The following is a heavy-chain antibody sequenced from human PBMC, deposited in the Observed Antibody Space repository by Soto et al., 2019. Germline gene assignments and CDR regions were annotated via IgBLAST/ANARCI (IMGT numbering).Heavy chain of an antibody. CDR3: ARVFSDSSSFFDP. D-gene: IGHD6-13*01. J-gene: IGHJ5*02. CDR2: IYYSGST. CDR1: GDSISTSAYY. Sequence: SETLSLTCTVSGDSISTSAYYWSWIRQHPGKGLEWIGYIYYSGSTPYNPSLKSRVTISVDTSKNHFSLKLSSVTAADTAVYYCARVFSDSSSFFDPWGQGTLVTVSS. V-gene: IGHV4-31*03.